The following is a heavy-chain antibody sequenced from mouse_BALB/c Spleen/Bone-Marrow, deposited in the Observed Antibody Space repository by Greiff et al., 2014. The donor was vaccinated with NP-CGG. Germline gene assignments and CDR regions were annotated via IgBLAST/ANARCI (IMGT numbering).Heavy chain of an antibody. V-gene: IGHV1-7*01. CDR1: GYTFTTYW. CDR2: INPSTGNT. D-gene: IGHD2-4*01. Sequence: VQLQQSGAELAKPGASVKMSCKASGYTFTTYWIHWLKQRPGQGLEWIGYINPSTGNTEYNQKFRDRATLTADKSSSTPYMQLSSLTSEDSAVYYCARGLRDWYFDVWGAGTTVTVSS. J-gene: IGHJ1*01. CDR3: ARGLRDWYFDV.